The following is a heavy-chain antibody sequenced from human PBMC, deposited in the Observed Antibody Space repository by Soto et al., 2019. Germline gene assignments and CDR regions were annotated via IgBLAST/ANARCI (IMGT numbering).Heavy chain of an antibody. D-gene: IGHD5-12*01. Sequence: QVQLVQSGAEVKKPGASVKVSCKASGYTLTSYGISWERQAPGQGLEWMGWISAYNGNTNYAQKLQGRVTMTTDTSTSTAYMELRSLRSDDTAVYYCASHRAGIGNSGYDYWGQGTLVSVSS. J-gene: IGHJ4*02. CDR2: ISAYNGNT. V-gene: IGHV1-18*01. CDR1: GYTLTSYG. CDR3: ASHRAGIGNSGYDY.